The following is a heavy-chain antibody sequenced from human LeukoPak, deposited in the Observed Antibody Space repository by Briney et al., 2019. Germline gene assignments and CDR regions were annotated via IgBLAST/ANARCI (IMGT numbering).Heavy chain of an antibody. V-gene: IGHV4-30-4*08. CDR1: GGSISSSSYY. CDR3: AREIDYFFDY. CDR2: IYYSGSA. J-gene: IGHJ4*02. D-gene: IGHD4/OR15-4a*01. Sequence: SETLSLTCTVSGGSISSSSYYWSWIRQPPGKGLEWIGYIYYSGSAYYNPSLKSRVTISVDTSKNQFSLKLSSVTASDTAVYYCAREIDYFFDYWGQGTLVTVSS.